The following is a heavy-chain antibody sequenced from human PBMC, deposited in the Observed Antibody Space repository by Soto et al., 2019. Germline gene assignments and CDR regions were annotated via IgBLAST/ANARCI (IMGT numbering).Heavy chain of an antibody. V-gene: IGHV4-59*08. CDR2: IDSNGGT. J-gene: IGHJ6*02. CDR1: DDSSSSYK. CDR3: VRQGFGRLHGLVDV. D-gene: IGHD3-10*01. Sequence: SETLSLTCTVSDDSSSSYKWSWIRQPPVRRLEKIGYIDSNGGTSYNPSLQSRVTISIDTSTKQFSLKLSSVTAADTAVYYCVRQGFGRLHGLVDVWGQGTTVTVSS.